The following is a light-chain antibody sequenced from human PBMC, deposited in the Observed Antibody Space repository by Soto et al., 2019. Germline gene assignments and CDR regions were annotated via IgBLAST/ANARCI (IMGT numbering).Light chain of an antibody. CDR2: GAS. Sequence: DIQMTQSPSSVSASVGDRVTISCRASHDVRSWLAWYQQKPGKAPNLLIYGASTLQSGVPSRFRGSGSGPEFTRTISSLQHEDFATHYCQQANGDPWTFGQGTKVDLK. CDR1: HDVRSW. CDR3: QQANGDPWT. J-gene: IGKJ1*01. V-gene: IGKV1-12*02.